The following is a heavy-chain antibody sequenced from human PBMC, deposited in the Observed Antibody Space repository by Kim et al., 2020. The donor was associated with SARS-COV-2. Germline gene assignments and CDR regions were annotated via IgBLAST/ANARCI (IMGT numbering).Heavy chain of an antibody. CDR1: GGSISSSSYY. V-gene: IGHV4-39*01. Sequence: SETLSLTCTVSGGSISSSSYYWGWIRQPPGQGLEWIGSIYYSGSTYYNPSLKSRVTISVDTSKNQFSLKLSSVTAADTGVYYCARLDSSPWGQGTLVTVSS. CDR2: IYYSGST. D-gene: IGHD3-22*01. J-gene: IGHJ5*02. CDR3: ARLDSSP.